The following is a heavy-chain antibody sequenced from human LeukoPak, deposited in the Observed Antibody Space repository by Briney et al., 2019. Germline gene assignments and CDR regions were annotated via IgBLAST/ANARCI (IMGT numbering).Heavy chain of an antibody. Sequence: GESLKISCKGSGYSFTNYWIAWVRQMPGKGLERMGAIYPGDSDTRYSPSFQGQVTISADKSISTAYLQWSSLKASDSAMYYCTRASGGNSYNYWGQGTLVTVSS. D-gene: IGHD4-23*01. V-gene: IGHV5-51*01. CDR2: IYPGDSDT. J-gene: IGHJ4*02. CDR3: TRASGGNSYNY. CDR1: GYSFTNYW.